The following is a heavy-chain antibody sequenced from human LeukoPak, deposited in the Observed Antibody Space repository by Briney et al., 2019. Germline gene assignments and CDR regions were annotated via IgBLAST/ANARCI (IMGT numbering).Heavy chain of an antibody. CDR2: IYYSGST. D-gene: IGHD1-26*01. Sequence: SETLSLTCAVYGGSFSGYSWSWIRQPPGKGLEWIGYIYYSGSTNYNPSLKSRVTISVDTSKNQFSLKLSSVTAADTAVYYCAREWEPTGGDAFDIWGQGTMVTVSS. J-gene: IGHJ3*02. V-gene: IGHV4-59*01. CDR1: GGSFSGYS. CDR3: AREWEPTGGDAFDI.